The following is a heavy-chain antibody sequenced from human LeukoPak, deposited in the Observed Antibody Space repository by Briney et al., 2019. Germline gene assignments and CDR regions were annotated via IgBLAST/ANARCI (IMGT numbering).Heavy chain of an antibody. CDR2: ISYDGSNK. J-gene: IGHJ6*03. CDR1: GFTFSSYA. CDR3: VKSSGRWQWLDHYYYYYYMDV. V-gene: IGHV3-30*01. D-gene: IGHD6-19*01. Sequence: GGSLRLSCAASGFTFSSYAMHWVRQAPGKGLEWVAVISYDGSNKYYANSVKGRFTISRDNSKNTLYLQMNSLRAEDTAVYYCVKSSGRWQWLDHYYYYYYMDVWGKGTTVTVSS.